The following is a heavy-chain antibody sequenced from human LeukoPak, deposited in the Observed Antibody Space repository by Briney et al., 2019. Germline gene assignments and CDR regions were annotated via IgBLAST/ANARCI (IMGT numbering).Heavy chain of an antibody. D-gene: IGHD1-1*01. V-gene: IGHV3-48*01. J-gene: IGHJ5*02. Sequence: GRSLRLSRADSQLPFSHFNMNCATQPPGKGREGVSYIDCQSGSKLYADSVKGRFTISRDNAKDSLYLQMNGLRVEDTAVYDCARDGYNWDGYGWFDPGGERTPVIVSS. CDR3: ARDGYNWDGYGWFDP. CDR2: IDCQSGSK. CDR1: QLPFSHFN.